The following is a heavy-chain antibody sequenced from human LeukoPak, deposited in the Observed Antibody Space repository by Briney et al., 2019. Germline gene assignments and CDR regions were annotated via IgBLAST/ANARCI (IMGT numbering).Heavy chain of an antibody. V-gene: IGHV3-21*01. CDR3: AAGGSYPYNWFDP. CDR1: GFIFSSYG. Sequence: GGSLRLSCEASGFIFSSYGMHWVRQAPGKGLEWVSSISSSSSYIYYADSVKGRFTISRDNAKNSLYLQMNSLRAEDTAVYYCAAGGSYPYNWFDPWGQGTLVTVSS. D-gene: IGHD1-26*01. CDR2: ISSSSSYI. J-gene: IGHJ5*02.